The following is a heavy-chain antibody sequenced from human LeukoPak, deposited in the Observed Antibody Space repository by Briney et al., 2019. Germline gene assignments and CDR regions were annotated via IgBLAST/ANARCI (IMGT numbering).Heavy chain of an antibody. CDR2: IYSGGST. Sequence: PGGSLRLSCAASGFTVSSNYMSWVRQAPGKGLEWVSVIYSGGSTYYADSVKGRFTISRDNSKNTLYLQMNSLRAEDTAVYYCARDVFYCSGGSCYSPFDYWGQGTLVTVSS. J-gene: IGHJ4*02. CDR3: ARDVFYCSGGSCYSPFDY. V-gene: IGHV3-53*01. CDR1: GFTVSSNY. D-gene: IGHD2-15*01.